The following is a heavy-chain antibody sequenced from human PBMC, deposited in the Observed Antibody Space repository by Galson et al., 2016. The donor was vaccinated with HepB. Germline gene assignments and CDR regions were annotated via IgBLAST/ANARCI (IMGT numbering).Heavy chain of an antibody. V-gene: IGHV3-53*01. CDR1: GFAVSDNY. D-gene: IGHD5-24*01. Sequence: LRLSCAVSGFAVSDNYMIWVRQAPGKGLDWVSFISFNGNTFYADSVRGRFTISRDNSKNMLFLQMNSLRAEDTAMYYCTRGERWLQLMDCWGQGTLVTVSS. CDR3: TRGERWLQLMDC. J-gene: IGHJ4*02. CDR2: ISFNGNT.